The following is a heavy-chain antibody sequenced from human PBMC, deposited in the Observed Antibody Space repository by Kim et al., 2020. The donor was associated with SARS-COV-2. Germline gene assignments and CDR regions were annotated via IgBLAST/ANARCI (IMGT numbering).Heavy chain of an antibody. Sequence: GGSLRLSCAASGFTFSSYEMNWVRQAPGKGLEWVSYISSSGSTIYYADSVKGRFTISRDNAKNSLYLQMNSLRAEDTAVYYCAKIPIVVVTQTLDPNDYWGQGTLVTVSS. CDR1: GFTFSSYE. CDR3: AKIPIVVVTQTLDPNDY. CDR2: ISSSGSTI. D-gene: IGHD3-22*01. V-gene: IGHV3-48*03. J-gene: IGHJ4*02.